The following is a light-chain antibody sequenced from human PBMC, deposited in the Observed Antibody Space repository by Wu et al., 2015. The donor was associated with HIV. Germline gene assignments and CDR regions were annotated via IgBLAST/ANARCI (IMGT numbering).Light chain of an antibody. CDR2: AAS. Sequence: IVLTQSPGTLSLSPGERATLSCGASQSVDSNYLAWYQQKPGQAPRLLIYAASRRATSIPDRFSGSGSGTDFTLTITRLEPEDFAVYYCRQYGNSPPRTFGQGTKLDIK. V-gene: IGKV3-20*01. CDR1: QSVDSNY. CDR3: RQYGNSPPRT. J-gene: IGKJ2*01.